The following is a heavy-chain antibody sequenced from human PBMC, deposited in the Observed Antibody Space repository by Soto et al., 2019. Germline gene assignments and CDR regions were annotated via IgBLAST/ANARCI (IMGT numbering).Heavy chain of an antibody. V-gene: IGHV1-69*01. D-gene: IGHD3-22*01. CDR3: ALSISSGYDGASDAFDI. CDR1: GGTFSSYA. CDR2: IIPIFGTA. Sequence: QVQLVQSGAEVKKPGSSVKVSCKASGGTFSSYAISWVRQAPGQGLEWMGGIIPIFGTANYAQKFQGRVTITADESTRTAYMELSSLRSEDTAVYYCALSISSGYDGASDAFDIWGQGTMVTVSS. J-gene: IGHJ3*02.